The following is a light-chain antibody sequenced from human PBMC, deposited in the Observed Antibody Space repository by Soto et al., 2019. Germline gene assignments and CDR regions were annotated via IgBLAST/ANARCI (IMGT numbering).Light chain of an antibody. CDR3: SSYSISTAYL. CDR1: SGDIGAYDY. CDR2: EVS. Sequence: QSVLTQPASVSGSPGQSITISCTGTSGDIGAYDYVSWYQLHPGKAPKLMVFEVSNRPSGVSYRFSGSKSGNTASLTISGLQAEDEADYFCSSYSISTAYLFGTGTQLTVL. V-gene: IGLV2-14*01. J-gene: IGLJ1*01.